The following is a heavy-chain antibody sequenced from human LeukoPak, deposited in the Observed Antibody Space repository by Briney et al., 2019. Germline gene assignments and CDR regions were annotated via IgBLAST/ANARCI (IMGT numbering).Heavy chain of an antibody. D-gene: IGHD3-22*01. J-gene: IGHJ4*02. CDR3: ATVGVYYYDSSGYSSDY. CDR2: MNPNSGNT. CDR1: GYTFTSYD. V-gene: IGHV1-8*01. Sequence: ASVKVSCKASGYTFTSYDINWVRQATGQGLEWMGWMNPNSGNTGYAQKFQGRVTMTRNTSISTAYMELSSLRSEDTAVYYCATVGVYYYDSSGYSSDYWGQGTLVTVSS.